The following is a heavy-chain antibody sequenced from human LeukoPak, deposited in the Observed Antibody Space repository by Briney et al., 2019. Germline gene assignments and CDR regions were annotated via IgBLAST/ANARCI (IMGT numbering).Heavy chain of an antibody. D-gene: IGHD3-22*01. CDR3: ARDRERRHMIVVATEFDP. J-gene: IGHJ5*02. V-gene: IGHV3-20*01. CDR1: GFTFDDYG. CDR2: INWNGGST. Sequence: GGSLRLSCAASGFTFDDYGMSWVRQAPGKGLEWVSGINWNGGSTGYADSVKGRFTISRDNAKNSLYLQMNSLRAEDTALYHCARDRERRHMIVVATEFDPWGQGTLVTVSS.